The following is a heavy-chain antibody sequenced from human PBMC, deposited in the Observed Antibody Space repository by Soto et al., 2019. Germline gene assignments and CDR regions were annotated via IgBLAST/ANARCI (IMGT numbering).Heavy chain of an antibody. CDR3: ARGMTTVTTFDY. J-gene: IGHJ4*02. D-gene: IGHD4-17*01. V-gene: IGHV4-30-2*01. Sequence: QLQLQESGSGLVKPSQTLSLTCAVSGGSISSGGYSCNCIRQPPGKGLEWIGYIYHSGGTYSNPSLKSRVTISVDRSKNQFSLKLSSVTAADTAVYYCARGMTTVTTFDYWGQGTLVTVSS. CDR2: IYHSGGT. CDR1: GGSISSGGYS.